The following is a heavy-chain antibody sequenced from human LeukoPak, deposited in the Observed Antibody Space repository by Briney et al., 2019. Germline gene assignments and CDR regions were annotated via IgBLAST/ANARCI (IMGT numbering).Heavy chain of an antibody. V-gene: IGHV3-11*04. CDR2: ISSSGSTI. Sequence: GGSLRLSCAASGFTFSDHYMSWIRQAPGKGLEWVSYISSSGSTIYYADSVKGRFTISRDNAKNSLYLQMNSLRAEDTAVYYCARDGELELRSDAFDIWGQGTMVTVSS. CDR3: ARDGELELRSDAFDI. J-gene: IGHJ3*02. D-gene: IGHD1-7*01. CDR1: GFTFSDHY.